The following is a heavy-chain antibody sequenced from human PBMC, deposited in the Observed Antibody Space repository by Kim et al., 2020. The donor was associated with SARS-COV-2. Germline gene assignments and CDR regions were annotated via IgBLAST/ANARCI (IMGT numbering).Heavy chain of an antibody. CDR2: IKQDGSEK. J-gene: IGHJ6*02. CDR3: ARGVRFGELLYSPYYYYYGIDV. V-gene: IGHV3-7*03. Sequence: GGSLRLSCAASGFTFSSYWMSWVRQAPGKGLEWVANIKQDGSEKYYVDSVKGRFTISRDNAKNSLYLQMNSLRAEDTAVYYCARGVRFGELLYSPYYYYYGIDVWGQGTTVTVSS. D-gene: IGHD3-10*01. CDR1: GFTFSSYW.